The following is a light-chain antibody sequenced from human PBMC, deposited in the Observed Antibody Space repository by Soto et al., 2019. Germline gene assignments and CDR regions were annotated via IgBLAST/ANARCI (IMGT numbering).Light chain of an antibody. CDR3: QQSSTTPWT. Sequence: DIQMTQSPSSLSASVGDRVTITCRASQSIRSYLNWYQQKPGKAPKLLIYAASSLQSGVPSRFSGSGSGTDFTLTISSVQPEDFATYYCQQSSTTPWTFGQGTKVEIK. V-gene: IGKV1-39*01. CDR2: AAS. CDR1: QSIRSY. J-gene: IGKJ1*01.